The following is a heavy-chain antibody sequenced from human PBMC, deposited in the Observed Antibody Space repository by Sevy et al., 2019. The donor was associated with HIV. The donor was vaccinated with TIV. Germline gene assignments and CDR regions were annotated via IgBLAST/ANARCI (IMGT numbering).Heavy chain of an antibody. V-gene: IGHV3-15*01. CDR1: GLTFNNAW. CDR3: TTKHGFWSGYYYFDY. D-gene: IGHD3-3*01. J-gene: IGHJ4*02. CDR2: IKSKTDGGTT. Sequence: GESLKISCAASGLTFNNAWMNWVRQAPGMGLEWVGRIKSKTDGGTTDYAAPVKSRFTISRDDSKNTLYLQMNSLKTEDTAVYYCTTKHGFWSGYYYFDYWGQGTLVTVSS.